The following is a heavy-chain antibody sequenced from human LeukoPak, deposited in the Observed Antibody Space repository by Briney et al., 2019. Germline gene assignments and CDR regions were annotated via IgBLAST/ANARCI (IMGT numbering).Heavy chain of an antibody. Sequence: PGGSLRLSCVVSGFGLRNNAMSWVRQIPGKGLEWVSGTSGGGDSTYYADSVKGRFTISRDNSKNTLYLQMNSLRAEDTAVYYCAKDAAPIAAAGTNDYWGQGTLVTVSS. CDR3: AKDAAPIAAAGTNDY. D-gene: IGHD6-13*01. J-gene: IGHJ4*02. CDR2: TSGGGDST. CDR1: GFGLRNNA. V-gene: IGHV3-23*01.